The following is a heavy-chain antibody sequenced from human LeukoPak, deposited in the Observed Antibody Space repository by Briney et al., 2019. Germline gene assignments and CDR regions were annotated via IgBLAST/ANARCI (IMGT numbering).Heavy chain of an antibody. CDR3: ARETFGGKYYYYYMDV. CDR2: ISSSSSTI. D-gene: IGHD3-3*01. CDR1: GFTFSSYE. V-gene: IGHV3-48*01. Sequence: PGGSLRLSCAASGFTFSSYEMNWVRQAPGKGLEWVSYISSSSSTIYYADSVKGRFTISRDNAKNSLYLQMNSLRAEDTAVYYCARETFGGKYYYYYMDVWGKGTTVTVSS. J-gene: IGHJ6*03.